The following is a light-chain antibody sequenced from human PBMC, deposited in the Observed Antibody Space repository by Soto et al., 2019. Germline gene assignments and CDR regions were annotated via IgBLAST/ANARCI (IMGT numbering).Light chain of an antibody. V-gene: IGLV2-8*01. CDR2: GVS. CDR1: SSDVGGYNF. J-gene: IGLJ3*02. CDR3: CSYVGSINWV. Sequence: QSALTQPPSASGSPGQSVTISCTGTSSDVGGYNFVSWYQQHPGKAPKLMIYGVSKRPSGVPDRFSGSKSGNTASLTVSGLQAEDEADYYCCSYVGSINWVFGGGTKLTVL.